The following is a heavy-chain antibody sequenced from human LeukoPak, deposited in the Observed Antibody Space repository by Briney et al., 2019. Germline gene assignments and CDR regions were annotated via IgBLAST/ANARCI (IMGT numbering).Heavy chain of an antibody. CDR1: GGSISSYY. V-gene: IGHV4-59*01. CDR2: IYYSGST. J-gene: IGHJ3*02. Sequence: SETLSLTCTVSGGSISSYYWSWIRQPPGKGLEWIGYIYYSGSTNYNPSLKSRVTISVDTSKNQFSLKLSSVTAADTAVYYCATGLTYYDSWSGYERSDAFDIWGQGTMVTVSS. D-gene: IGHD3-3*01. CDR3: ATGLTYYDSWSGYERSDAFDI.